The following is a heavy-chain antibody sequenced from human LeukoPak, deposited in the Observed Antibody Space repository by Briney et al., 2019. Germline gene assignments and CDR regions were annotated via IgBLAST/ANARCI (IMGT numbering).Heavy chain of an antibody. J-gene: IGHJ5*02. V-gene: IGHV3-66*04. D-gene: IGHD3-10*01. CDR3: ARRGDYYGSGSNNWFDP. CDR1: GFIVSSNY. CDR2: IYSSGST. Sequence: GGSLRLSCVVSGFIVSSNYMSWVRQAPGRGLEWVSIIYSSGSTYYADSVKGRFTISRDNSKNTLYLQMNSLRAEDTAVYYCARRGDYYGSGSNNWFDPWGQGTLVTVSS.